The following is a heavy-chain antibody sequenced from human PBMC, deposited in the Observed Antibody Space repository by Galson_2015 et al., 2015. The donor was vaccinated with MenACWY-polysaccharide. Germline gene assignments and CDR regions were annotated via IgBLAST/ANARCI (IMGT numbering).Heavy chain of an antibody. CDR1: GFTFSSYA. CDR3: AREEYVYYYGMDV. D-gene: IGHD2-2*01. J-gene: IGHJ6*02. CDR2: ISYDGSNK. V-gene: IGHV3-30-3*01. Sequence: SLRLSCAASGFTFSSYAMHWVRQAPGKGLEWVAVISYDGSNKYYADSVKGRFTISRDNSKNTLYLQMNSLRAEDTAVYYCAREEYVYYYGMDVWGQGTTVTVSS.